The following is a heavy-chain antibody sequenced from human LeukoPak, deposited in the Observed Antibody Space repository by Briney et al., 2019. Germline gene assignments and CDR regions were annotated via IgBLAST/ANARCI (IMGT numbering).Heavy chain of an antibody. CDR1: GFTFSSYA. D-gene: IGHD6-13*01. Sequence: GGSLRLSCAASGFTFSSYAMHWVRQAPGKGLEWVVVISYDGSNKYYADSVKGRFTISRDNSKNTLYLQMNSLRAEDTAVYYCARFPSLYSSSPYYFDYWGQGTLVTVSS. CDR2: ISYDGSNK. CDR3: ARFPSLYSSSPYYFDY. J-gene: IGHJ4*02. V-gene: IGHV3-30*04.